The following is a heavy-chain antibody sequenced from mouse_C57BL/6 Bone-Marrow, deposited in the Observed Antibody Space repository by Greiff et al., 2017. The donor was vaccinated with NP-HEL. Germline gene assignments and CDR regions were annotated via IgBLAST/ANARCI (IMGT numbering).Heavy chain of an antibody. V-gene: IGHV1-5*01. CDR1: GYTFTSYW. Sequence: EVQLQQSGTVLARPGASVKMSCKTSGYTFTSYWMHWVKQRPGQGLEWIGAIYPGNSDTSYNQKFKGKAKLTAVTSASTAYMELSSLTNEDSAVYYCTRRVYYYGSRISAWFAYWGQGTLVTVSA. J-gene: IGHJ3*01. CDR3: TRRVYYYGSRISAWFAY. D-gene: IGHD1-1*01. CDR2: IYPGNSDT.